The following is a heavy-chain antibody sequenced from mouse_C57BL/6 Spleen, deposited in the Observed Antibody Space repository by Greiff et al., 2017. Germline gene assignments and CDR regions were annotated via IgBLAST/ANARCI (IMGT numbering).Heavy chain of an antibody. V-gene: IGHV1-62-2*01. D-gene: IGHD2-4*01. CDR1: GYTFTEYT. CDR3: ARHEDLRGITTYFDY. CDR2: FYPGSGSI. J-gene: IGHJ2*01. Sequence: VQRVESGAELVKPGASVKLSCKASGYTFTEYTIHWVKQRSGQGLEWIGWFYPGSGSIKYNEKFKDKDTLTADKSSSTVYMELSRLTSEDSAVYFCARHEDLRGITTYFDYWGQGTTLTVSS.